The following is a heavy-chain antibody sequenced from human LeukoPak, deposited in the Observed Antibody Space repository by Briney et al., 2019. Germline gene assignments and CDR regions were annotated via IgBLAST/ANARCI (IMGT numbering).Heavy chain of an antibody. D-gene: IGHD4-17*01. CDR1: VFTFSSYA. CDR3: AKDLRYGDRDY. J-gene: IGHJ4*02. V-gene: IGHV3-23*01. Sequence: GGSLRLSCAASVFTFSSYAMSGVRQAPGKGLEWVSAISGSGGSTYYADSVKGRFTISRDNSKNTLYLQMNSLRAEDTAVYYCAKDLRYGDRDYWGQGTLVTVSS. CDR2: ISGSGGST.